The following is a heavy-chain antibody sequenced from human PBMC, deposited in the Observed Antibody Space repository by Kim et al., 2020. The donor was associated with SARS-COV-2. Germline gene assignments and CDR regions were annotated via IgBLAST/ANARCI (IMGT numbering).Heavy chain of an antibody. D-gene: IGHD6-25*01. CDR2: IYYSGST. J-gene: IGHJ3*02. CDR3: ARVESIAAGPNAFDI. V-gene: IGHV4-59*01. CDR1: GGSISSYY. Sequence: SETLSLTCTVSGGSISSYYWSWIRQPPGKGLEWIGYIYYSGSTNYNPSLKSRVTISVDTSKNQFSLKLSSVTAADTAVYYCARVESIAAGPNAFDIWGQGTMVTVSS.